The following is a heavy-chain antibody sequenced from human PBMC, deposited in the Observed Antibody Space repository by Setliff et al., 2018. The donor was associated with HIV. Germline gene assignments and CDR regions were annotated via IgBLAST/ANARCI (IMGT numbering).Heavy chain of an antibody. Sequence: LSLTCSVSGASIGSSHYYWGWIRQPPGTGLEWVASIYYNGSPFYNPSLKSRVTISVDTSKNQFSLNLSSVTAADTAVYYCARHCGYSPGQICYYYLVIWGKGTTVTVSS. CDR1: GASIGSSHYY. V-gene: IGHV4-39*01. J-gene: IGHJ6*03. CDR2: IYYNGSP. CDR3: ARHCGYSPGQICYYYLVI. D-gene: IGHD5-18*01.